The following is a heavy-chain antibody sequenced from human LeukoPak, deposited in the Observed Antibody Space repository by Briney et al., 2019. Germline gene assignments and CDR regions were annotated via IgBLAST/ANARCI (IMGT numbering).Heavy chain of an antibody. CDR2: ISGSGGST. Sequence: GGSLRLSCAASGFTFSSYAMSWVRQAPGKGLEWVSAISGSGGSTYYADSVKGRFTISRDNSKNTLYLQMNSLRAEDTAVYYCAKDSLAVRDGSPFDYWGQGTLVTVSS. CDR1: GFTFSSYA. D-gene: IGHD1-26*01. V-gene: IGHV3-23*01. J-gene: IGHJ4*02. CDR3: AKDSLAVRDGSPFDY.